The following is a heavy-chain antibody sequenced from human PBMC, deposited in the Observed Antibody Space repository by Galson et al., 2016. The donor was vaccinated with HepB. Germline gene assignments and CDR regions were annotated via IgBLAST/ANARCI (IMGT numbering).Heavy chain of an antibody. CDR1: GFTFISSA. CDR2: IVVGSGNT. CDR3: AADHAYIGYRGYDKYDY. D-gene: IGHD5-12*01. J-gene: IGHJ4*02. V-gene: IGHV1-58*01. Sequence: SVKVSCKASGFTFISSAVQWVRQARGQRLEWIGWIVVGSGNTNYAQKFQERVTITRDMSTSTAYMELSSLRSEDTAVYYCAADHAYIGYRGYDKYDYWGQGTLVTVSS.